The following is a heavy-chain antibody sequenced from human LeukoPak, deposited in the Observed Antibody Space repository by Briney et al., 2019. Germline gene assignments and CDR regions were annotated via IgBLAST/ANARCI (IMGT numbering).Heavy chain of an antibody. J-gene: IGHJ4*02. CDR3: ARGSSSWYIPDSITLDY. D-gene: IGHD6-13*01. V-gene: IGHV4-39*01. CDR2: IYYSGST. Sequence: SETLSLTCTVSGGSISSSSYYWGWIRQPPGKGLEWIGSIYYSGSTYYNPSLKSRVTISVDTSKNQFSLKLSSVTAADTAVYYCARGSSSWYIPDSITLDYWGQGTLVTVSS. CDR1: GGSISSSSYY.